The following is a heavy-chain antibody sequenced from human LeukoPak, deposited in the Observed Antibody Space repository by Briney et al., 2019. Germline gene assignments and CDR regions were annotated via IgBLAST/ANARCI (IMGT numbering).Heavy chain of an antibody. D-gene: IGHD3-3*01. CDR2: IYTSRST. CDR3: ARDHYDFWSGYYIRAFDI. J-gene: IGHJ3*02. V-gene: IGHV4-4*07. Sequence: SETLSLTCTVSGGSISSYYWSWIRQPAGKGLEWIGRIYTSRSTNYNPSLKSRVTMSVDTSKNQFSLKLSSVTAADTAVYYCARDHYDFWSGYYIRAFDIWGQGTMVTVSS. CDR1: GGSISSYY.